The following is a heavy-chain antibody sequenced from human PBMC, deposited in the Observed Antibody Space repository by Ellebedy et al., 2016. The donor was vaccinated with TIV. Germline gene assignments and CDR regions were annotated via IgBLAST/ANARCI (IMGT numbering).Heavy chain of an antibody. CDR3: AKIGYYGDRGRKKNFDY. V-gene: IGHV1-69*13. Sequence: SVKVSXKASGGTFSSYAISWVRQAPGQGLEWMGGIIPIFGTANYAQKFQGRVTITADESTSTAYMELSSLRSEDTAVYYCAKIGYYGDRGRKKNFDYWGQGTLVTVSS. CDR2: IIPIFGTA. D-gene: IGHD4-17*01. J-gene: IGHJ4*02. CDR1: GGTFSSYA.